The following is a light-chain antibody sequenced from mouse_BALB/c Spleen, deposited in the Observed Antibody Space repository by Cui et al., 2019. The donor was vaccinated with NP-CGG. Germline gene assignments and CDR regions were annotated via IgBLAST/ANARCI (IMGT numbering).Light chain of an antibody. CDR3: ALWYSNHWV. CDR2: GTN. J-gene: IGLJ1*01. Sequence: QPVVTQESALTTSPGGTVTPTCRSSIGAVTTSNYANWVQEKPDHLFTGLIGGTNNRAPGVPARFSGSLIGDKAALTITGAQTEDEAIYFCALWYSNHWVFGGGTKLTVL. CDR1: IGAVTTSNY. V-gene: IGLV1*01.